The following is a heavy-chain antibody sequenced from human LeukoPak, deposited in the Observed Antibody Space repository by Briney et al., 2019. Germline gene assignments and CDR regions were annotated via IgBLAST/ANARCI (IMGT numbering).Heavy chain of an antibody. Sequence: GGSLRLSCAASGFTFSSYSMNWVRQAPGKGLEWVSYISSSSSTIYYADSVKGRFTISRDNSKNTLYLQMNSLRAEDTAVYYCAKDRRAWIQLWSFDYWGQGTLVTVSS. CDR2: ISSSSSTI. CDR1: GFTFSSYS. D-gene: IGHD5-18*01. V-gene: IGHV3-48*01. J-gene: IGHJ4*02. CDR3: AKDRRAWIQLWSFDY.